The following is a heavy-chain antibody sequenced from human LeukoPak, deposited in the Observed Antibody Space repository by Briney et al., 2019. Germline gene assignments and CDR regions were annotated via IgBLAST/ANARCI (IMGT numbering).Heavy chain of an antibody. CDR3: IPATRGPTPLSGY. CDR2: INPGGKDK. J-gene: IGHJ4*02. D-gene: IGHD1-14*01. Sequence: GGSLRLSCTVCGFTFSRYWMSWVRQAPGKGLEWVVNINPGGKDKQYVGSVKGRFIISRENGKNSLYLQMNSLRAEDTAVYYCIPATRGPTPLSGYWGQGTLLTASS. CDR1: GFTFSRYW. V-gene: IGHV3-7*01.